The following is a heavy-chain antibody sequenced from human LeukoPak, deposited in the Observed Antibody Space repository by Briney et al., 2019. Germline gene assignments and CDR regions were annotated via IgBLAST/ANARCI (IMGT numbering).Heavy chain of an antibody. CDR3: ASQNWNYGHDAFDI. CDR2: INPNSGGT. V-gene: IGHV1-2*02. CDR1: GYTFTGYY. D-gene: IGHD1-7*01. Sequence: ASVKVSCKASGYTFTGYYMHWVRQAPGQGLEWMGWINPNSGGTNYAQKFQGRVTMTRDTSISTAYMELSRLRSDDTAVYYCASQNWNYGHDAFDIWGQGTMVTVSS. J-gene: IGHJ3*02.